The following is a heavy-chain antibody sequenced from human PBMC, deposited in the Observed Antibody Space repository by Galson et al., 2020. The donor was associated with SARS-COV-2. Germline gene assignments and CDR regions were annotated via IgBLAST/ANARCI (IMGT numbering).Heavy chain of an antibody. CDR2: IYGGGDT. D-gene: IGHD7-27*01. CDR3: AREPWGLGSEQ. CDR1: GFAVSSNY. V-gene: IGHV3-53*01. J-gene: IGHJ3*01. Sequence: GESLKISCAASGFAVSSNYMSWVRQAPGKGPQWVANIYGGGDTFHADSVKGRFTISRDNLKNIVYLQMNTLRVEDTAVYYCAREPWGLGSEQWGQGTMVSVSS.